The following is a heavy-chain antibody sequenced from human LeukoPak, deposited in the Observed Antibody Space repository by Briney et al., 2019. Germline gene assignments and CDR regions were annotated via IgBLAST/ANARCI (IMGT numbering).Heavy chain of an antibody. V-gene: IGHV3-74*01. J-gene: IGHJ3*02. Sequence: PGGSLRLSCAASGFTFSSYWMHWVRQAPGKGLVWVSRINSDGSSTSYADSVKGRFTISRDNAKNTLYLQMNSLRAEDTAVYYCAKDRGDGYGYYDSSGYSSDAFDIWGQGTMVTVSS. CDR2: INSDGSST. CDR3: AKDRGDGYGYYDSSGYSSDAFDI. D-gene: IGHD3-22*01. CDR1: GFTFSSYW.